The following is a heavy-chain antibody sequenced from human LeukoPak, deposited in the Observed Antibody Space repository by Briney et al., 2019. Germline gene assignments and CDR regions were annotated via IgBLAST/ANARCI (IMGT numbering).Heavy chain of an antibody. CDR3: ASNSRVVVAAMGTDAFDI. CDR2: IYYGGST. CDR1: GGSISSYY. D-gene: IGHD2-15*01. J-gene: IGHJ3*02. V-gene: IGHV4-59*01. Sequence: SETLSLTCTVSGGSISSYYWSWIRQPPGKGLEWIGYIYYGGSTNYNPSLKSRVTISVDTSKNQFSLKLSSVTAADTAVYYCASNSRVVVAAMGTDAFDIWGQGTMVTVSS.